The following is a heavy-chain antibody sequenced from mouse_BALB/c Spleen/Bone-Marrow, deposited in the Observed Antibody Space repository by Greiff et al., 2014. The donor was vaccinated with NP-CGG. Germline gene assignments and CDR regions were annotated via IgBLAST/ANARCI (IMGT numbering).Heavy chain of an antibody. D-gene: IGHD2-14*01. CDR1: GFTFSSFG. CDR2: ISSGSSTI. V-gene: IGHV5-17*02. Sequence: VQLQQSGGGLVQPGGSRKLSCAASGFTFSSFGMHWVRQAPEKGLEWVAYISSGSSTIYYADTVKGRFTISRDNPKNTLFLQMTSLRSEDTAMYYCARSWYYRNDGGYAMDYWGQGTSVTVSS. J-gene: IGHJ4*01. CDR3: ARSWYYRNDGGYAMDY.